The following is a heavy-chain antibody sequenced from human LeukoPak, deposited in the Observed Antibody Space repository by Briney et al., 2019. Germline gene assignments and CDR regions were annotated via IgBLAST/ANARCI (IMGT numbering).Heavy chain of an antibody. D-gene: IGHD3-22*01. J-gene: IGHJ4*02. CDR2: IYYSGST. Sequence: PSETLSLTCTVSGGSISSSSYYWGWIRQPPGKGLEWIGSIYYSGSTYYNPSLKSRVTISVDTSKNQFSLKLSSVTAADTAVYYCARAYYYDSSGSYYFDYWGQGTLVTVSS. CDR1: GGSISSSSYY. CDR3: ARAYYYDSSGSYYFDY. V-gene: IGHV4-39*01.